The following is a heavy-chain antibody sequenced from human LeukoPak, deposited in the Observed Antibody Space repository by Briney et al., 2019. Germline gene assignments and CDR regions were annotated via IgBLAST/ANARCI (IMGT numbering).Heavy chain of an antibody. D-gene: IGHD2-8*02. V-gene: IGHV4-39*07. J-gene: IGHJ4*02. Sequence: SETLSLTCTVSGGSISSSSYYWGWIRQPPGKGLEWIGSIYYSGSTYYNPSLKSRVTISVDTSKNQFSLRLSSVTVADTAVYYCARDSPGGYFDYWGQGTLVTVSS. CDR2: IYYSGST. CDR1: GGSISSSSYY. CDR3: ARDSPGGYFDY.